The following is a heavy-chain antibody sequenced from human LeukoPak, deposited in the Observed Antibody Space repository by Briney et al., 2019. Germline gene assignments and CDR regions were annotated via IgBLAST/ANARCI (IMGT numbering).Heavy chain of an antibody. CDR3: ARLRGYSYGSDFDY. V-gene: IGHV3-7*01. D-gene: IGHD5-18*01. CDR2: IKQDGSEK. CDR1: GFTFSSFW. J-gene: IGHJ4*02. Sequence: GGSLRLSCAASGFTFSSFWMSWVRQAPGKGLEWVANIKQDGSEKNYVDSVKGRFTISRDNAKNSLYLQMNSLRAEDTAVYYCARLRGYSYGSDFDYWGQGTLVTVSS.